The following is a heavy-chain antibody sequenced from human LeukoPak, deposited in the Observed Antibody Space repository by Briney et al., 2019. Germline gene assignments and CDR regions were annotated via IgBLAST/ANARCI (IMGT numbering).Heavy chain of an antibody. CDR3: AREGDSSGCPDY. CDR1: GFTFSSYS. Sequence: GGSLRLSCAASGFTFSSYSMNWVRQAPGKGLEWVSSISSSSSYIYYADSVKGRFTISRDNAKNSLYLQLNSLRAEDTAVYYCAREGDSSGCPDYWGQGTLVTVSS. D-gene: IGHD6-19*01. V-gene: IGHV3-21*01. J-gene: IGHJ4*02. CDR2: ISSSSSYI.